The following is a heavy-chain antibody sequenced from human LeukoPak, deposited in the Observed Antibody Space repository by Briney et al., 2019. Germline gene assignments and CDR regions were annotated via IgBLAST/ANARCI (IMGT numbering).Heavy chain of an antibody. CDR3: AKRIAAAGIGYYSDY. J-gene: IGHJ4*02. Sequence: PGGSLSLSCAASGLAFSNYAMSWVRQAAGTGLEWFCVCIGSGGIRYYADYVKCRFTISRDNSKNTLYLQRNSLRAEDTAVYYCAKRIAAAGIGYYSDYWGQGTLVTVSS. CDR2: CIGSGGIR. D-gene: IGHD6-13*01. CDR1: GLAFSNYA. V-gene: IGHV3-23*01.